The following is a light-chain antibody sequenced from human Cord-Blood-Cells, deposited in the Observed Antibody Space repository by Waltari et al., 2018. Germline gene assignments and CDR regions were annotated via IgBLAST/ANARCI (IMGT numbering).Light chain of an antibody. CDR2: YES. V-gene: IGLV3-21*04. CDR3: QVWDSSSDHVV. J-gene: IGLJ2*01. CDR1: NIRSKS. Sequence: SSVLTQPPSVSVAPGKPARITCGGNNIRSKSVHWYQQKTGQAPVLVIYYESDRPSGIPERFAGSNSGNTATLTISRVEAGDEADYYCQVWDSSSDHVVFGGGTKLTVL.